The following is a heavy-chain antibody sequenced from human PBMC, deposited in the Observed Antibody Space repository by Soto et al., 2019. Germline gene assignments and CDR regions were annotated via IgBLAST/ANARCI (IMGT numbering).Heavy chain of an antibody. J-gene: IGHJ4*02. CDR1: GYSFTSYW. Sequence: LGESLKISCKGSGYSFTSYWISWVRQMPGKGLEWMGRIDPSDSYTNYSPSFQGHVTISADKSISTAYLQWSSLKASDTAMYYCATLAVAGTDFDCWGQGTLVTVSS. V-gene: IGHV5-10-1*01. D-gene: IGHD6-19*01. CDR2: IDPSDSYT. CDR3: ATLAVAGTDFDC.